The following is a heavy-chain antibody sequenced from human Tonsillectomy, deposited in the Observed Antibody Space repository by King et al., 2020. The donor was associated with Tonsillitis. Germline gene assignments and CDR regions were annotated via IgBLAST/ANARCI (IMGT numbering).Heavy chain of an antibody. CDR1: GFTFNNYN. Sequence: VQLVESGGGLVQPGGSLRLSCAASGFTFNNYNMNWVRQAPGKGLEWVSYISSSSSTIYYADSVKGRFTISRDNPKNSLYLQMNSLRDEDTAVYFCVRDYYDSSGYYGGDSWGQGTLVTVSA. D-gene: IGHD3-22*01. CDR2: ISSSSSTI. CDR3: VRDYYDSSGYYGGDS. V-gene: IGHV3-48*02. J-gene: IGHJ4*02.